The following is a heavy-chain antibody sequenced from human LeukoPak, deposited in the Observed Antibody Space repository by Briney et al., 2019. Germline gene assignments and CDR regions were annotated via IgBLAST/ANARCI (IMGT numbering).Heavy chain of an antibody. D-gene: IGHD3-10*01. J-gene: IGHJ5*02. CDR2: IYYSGST. Sequence: PSETLPLTCTVSGGSISSHYWSWIRQPPGKGLEWIGYIYYSGSTNYNPSLKSRVTISVDTSKNQFSLKLSSVTAADTAVYYCARAYYSTSWFPHWGQGALVTVSS. CDR3: ARAYYSTSWFPH. V-gene: IGHV4-59*11. CDR1: GGSISSHY.